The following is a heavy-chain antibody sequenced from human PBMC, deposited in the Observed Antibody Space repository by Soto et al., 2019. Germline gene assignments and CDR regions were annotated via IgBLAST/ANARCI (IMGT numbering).Heavy chain of an antibody. J-gene: IGHJ4*02. V-gene: IGHV3-49*04. CDR2: IRKQSYQETT. CDR3: SGAESPSTAYFSLY. CDR1: GFPFDDFA. Sequence: GGSLRLSCTGSGFPFDDFAINCVRQAPGKGLEWVGLIRKQSYQETTEYAAALKGRFTLSRDTSNGLAYLQMNSLTSEDSAVYYCSGAESPSTAYFSLYWGQGTPVTVSS. D-gene: IGHD1-26*01.